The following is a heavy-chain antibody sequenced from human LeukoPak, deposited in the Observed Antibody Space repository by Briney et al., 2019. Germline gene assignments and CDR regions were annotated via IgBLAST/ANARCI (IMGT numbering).Heavy chain of an antibody. CDR3: ARQEQWLFDY. Sequence: PSETLSLTCTVSGGSISSSSYYWGWIRQPPGKGLEWIGSIYYSGSTYYNPSLKSRVTISVDTSKNQFSLKLSSVTAADTAVYYCARQEQWLFDYWGQGTLVTVSS. CDR2: IYYSGST. CDR1: GGSISSSSYY. J-gene: IGHJ4*02. V-gene: IGHV4-39*07. D-gene: IGHD6-19*01.